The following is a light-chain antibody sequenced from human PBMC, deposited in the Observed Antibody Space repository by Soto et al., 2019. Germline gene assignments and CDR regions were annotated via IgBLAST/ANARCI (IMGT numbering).Light chain of an antibody. Sequence: QSVLTQPASVSGSPGQSITISCTGTSSDVGGYNYVSWYQQHPGKAPKLMIYEVSNRPSGVSNRFSGSKSGNTGSLTISGLQAEDEADYYCSSYTSSSTLVVFGGGAKVTVL. CDR2: EVS. CDR1: SSDVGGYNY. V-gene: IGLV2-14*01. CDR3: SSYTSSSTLVV. J-gene: IGLJ2*01.